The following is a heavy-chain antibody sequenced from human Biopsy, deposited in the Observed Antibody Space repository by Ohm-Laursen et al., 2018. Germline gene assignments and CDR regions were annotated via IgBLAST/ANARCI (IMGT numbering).Heavy chain of an antibody. J-gene: IGHJ6*02. CDR2: INEVSSHI. CDR3: ARDSSGTACAGGMDV. V-gene: IGHV3-21*01. D-gene: IGHD1/OR15-1a*01. CDR1: GFTFCSFS. Sequence: SLRLSCTAFGFTFCSFSMNWVRQAPGKGLEWISYINEVSSHIYDADSVKGRITVARDNAKNSLYLQLNSLRAEDTAVYYCARDSSGTACAGGMDVWGQGTTVTVSS.